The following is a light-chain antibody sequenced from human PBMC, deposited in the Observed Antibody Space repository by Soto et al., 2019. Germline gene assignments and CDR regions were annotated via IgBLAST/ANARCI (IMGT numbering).Light chain of an antibody. V-gene: IGKV3-15*01. CDR2: GAS. CDR3: QEYDNWPPEGT. J-gene: IGKJ1*01. CDR1: QSVSSN. Sequence: TVLTQSPATLSVSPGERASLSCRASQSVSSNLAWYQQKPGQAPRLLIYGASTRATGIPARFSGSGSGTEFTLTINSLQSEDFAVYYCQEYDNWPPEGTFGQGTKVEV.